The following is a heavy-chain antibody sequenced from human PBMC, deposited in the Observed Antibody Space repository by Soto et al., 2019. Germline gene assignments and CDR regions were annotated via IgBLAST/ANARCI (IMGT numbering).Heavy chain of an antibody. CDR3: TRGNYYGMDV. V-gene: IGHV3-74*01. CDR1: GFTFSNYF. Sequence: EVQLVESGGNLVQPGGSLRLSCAASGFTFSNYFMHWVRQAPGKGLVWVSRINSDGSTTSYADSVKGRFTISRDNAKNTLYLQMNCLRAEDTAVYYCTRGNYYGMDVWGQGTTVTVSS. CDR2: INSDGSTT. J-gene: IGHJ6*02.